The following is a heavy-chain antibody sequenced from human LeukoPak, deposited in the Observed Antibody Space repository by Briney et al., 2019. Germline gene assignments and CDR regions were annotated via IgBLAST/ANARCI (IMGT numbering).Heavy chain of an antibody. V-gene: IGHV3-13*04. D-gene: IGHD6-13*01. J-gene: IGHJ4*02. CDR2: IGFTGDT. CDR3: ARGADGFDY. CDR1: GFAFSSYD. Sequence: PGGSLRLSCAASGFAFSSYDMHWVRQATGKGLEWVSGIGFTGDTYYAGSVKGRFTVSRENAKNSLYLQMNSLRAGDTAVYYCARGADGFDYWGQGTLVTVSS.